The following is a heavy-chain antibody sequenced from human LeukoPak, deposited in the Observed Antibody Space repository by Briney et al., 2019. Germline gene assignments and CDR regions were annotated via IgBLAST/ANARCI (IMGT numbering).Heavy chain of an antibody. CDR2: INPNSGGT. Sequence: GASVKVSCKASGYTFTGYYMHWLRQAPGQGLEWMGRINPNSGGTNYAQKFQGRVTMTRDTSISTAYMELSRLRSDDTAVYYCATVPAASFWFDPWGQGTLVTVSS. V-gene: IGHV1-2*06. CDR3: ATVPAASFWFDP. D-gene: IGHD2-2*01. CDR1: GYTFTGYY. J-gene: IGHJ5*02.